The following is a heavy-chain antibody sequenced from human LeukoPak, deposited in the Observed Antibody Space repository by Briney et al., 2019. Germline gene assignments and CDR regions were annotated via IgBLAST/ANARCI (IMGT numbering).Heavy chain of an antibody. CDR1: GFTFSSYG. CDR3: ASGAYVGFDY. D-gene: IGHD3-16*01. V-gene: IGHV3-30*03. Sequence: GGSLRLSCAASGFTFSSYGMHWVRQAPGKGLEWVAVISYDGSNKYYADSVKGRFTISRDNSKNTLYLQMNSLRAEDTAVYYCASGAYVGFDYWGQGTLVTVSS. J-gene: IGHJ4*02. CDR2: ISYDGSNK.